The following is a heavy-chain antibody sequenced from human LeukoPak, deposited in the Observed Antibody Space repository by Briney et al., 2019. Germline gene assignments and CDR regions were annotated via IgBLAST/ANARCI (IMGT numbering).Heavy chain of an antibody. CDR1: GFTFRSYA. D-gene: IGHD3-22*01. V-gene: IGHV3-23*01. CDR3: AKDRYYYDSSWTFDY. Sequence: PGGSLRLSCAASGFTFRSYAMSWVRQAPGKGLEWVSAISGSGGSTYYADSVKGRFTISRDNSKNTLYLQMNSLRAEDTAVYYCAKDRYYYDSSWTFDYWGQGTLVTVSS. J-gene: IGHJ4*02. CDR2: ISGSGGST.